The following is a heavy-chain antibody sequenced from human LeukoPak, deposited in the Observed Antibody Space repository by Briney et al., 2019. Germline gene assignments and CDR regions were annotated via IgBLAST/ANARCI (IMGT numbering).Heavy chain of an antibody. V-gene: IGHV4-61*01. J-gene: IGHJ3*02. CDR1: GGSISSSSYY. D-gene: IGHD3-22*01. Sequence: KPSETLSLTCTVSGGSISSSSYYWSWIRQPPGKGLEWIGYIYYSGSTYYNPSLKSRVTISVDMSKNQFSLKLSSVTAADTAVYYCARDRGYYDSSGYYSPRAFDIWGQGTMVTVSS. CDR3: ARDRGYYDSSGYYSPRAFDI. CDR2: IYYSGST.